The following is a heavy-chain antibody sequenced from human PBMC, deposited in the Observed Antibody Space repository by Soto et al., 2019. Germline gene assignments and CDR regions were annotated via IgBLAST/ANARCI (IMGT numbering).Heavy chain of an antibody. Sequence: PGESLKISCKGSGYGFTSYWISWVRQMPGKGLEWMGRIDPSDSYTNYSPSFQGHVTISADRSISTAYLQWSSLKASDTAMYYCARRPRYCSSTSCFIFDSESSDMDAWGQETALTISS. D-gene: IGHD2-2*01. CDR3: ARRPRYCSSTSCFIFDSESSDMDA. V-gene: IGHV5-10-1*01. CDR1: GYGFTSYW. CDR2: IDPSDSYT. J-gene: IGHJ6*02.